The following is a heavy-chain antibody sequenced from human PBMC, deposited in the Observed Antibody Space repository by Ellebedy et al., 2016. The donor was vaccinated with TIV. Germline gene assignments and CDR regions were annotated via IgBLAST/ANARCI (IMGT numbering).Heavy chain of an antibody. CDR1: GYTFTSYD. CDR3: ARGSTIQPGFLEWLRDYTQEYYFDY. J-gene: IGHJ4*02. Sequence: ASVKVSCXASGYTFTSYDINWVRQATGQGLEWMGWMNPNSGNTGYAQKFQGRVTMTRNTSISTAYMELSSLRSEDTAVYYCARGSTIQPGFLEWLRDYTQEYYFDYWGQGTLVTVSS. D-gene: IGHD3-3*01. CDR2: MNPNSGNT. V-gene: IGHV1-8*01.